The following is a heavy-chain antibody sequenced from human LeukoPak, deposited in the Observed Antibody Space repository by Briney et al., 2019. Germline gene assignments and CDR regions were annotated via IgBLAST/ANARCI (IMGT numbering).Heavy chain of an antibody. CDR3: ARDHSSGYQTDASDI. V-gene: IGHV3-21*01. CDR1: RFTFSSYS. D-gene: IGHD3-22*01. CDR2: ISSSSSYI. J-gene: IGHJ3*02. Sequence: AGSLRLSCAASRFTFSSYSMNWVRQAPGKGLEWVSSISSSSSYIYYADSVKGRFTISSDNAKNSLYLQMNSLRAEDTAVYYCARDHSSGYQTDASDIWGQGTMVTVSS.